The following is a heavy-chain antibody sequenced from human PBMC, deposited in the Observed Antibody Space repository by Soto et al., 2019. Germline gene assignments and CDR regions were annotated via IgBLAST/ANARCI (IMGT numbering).Heavy chain of an antibody. V-gene: IGHV1-18*01. J-gene: IGHJ6*02. CDR3: ARAEGRCGGYSGYDPNAYCYYGMDV. CDR2: ISAYNGNT. Sequence: ASVKVSCKASGYTFTSYGISWVRQAPGQGLEWMGWISAYNGNTNYAQKLQGRVTMTTDTSTSTAYMELRSLRSDDTAVYYCARAEGRCGGYSGYDPNAYCYYGMDVWGQGTTVTVSS. D-gene: IGHD5-12*01. CDR1: GYTFTSYG.